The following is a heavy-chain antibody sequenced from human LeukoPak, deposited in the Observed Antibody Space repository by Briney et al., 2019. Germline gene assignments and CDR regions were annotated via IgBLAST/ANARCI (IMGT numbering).Heavy chain of an antibody. CDR2: IYSSGSA. J-gene: IGHJ6*02. Sequence: TSETLSLTCTVSGGSISSSSYYWTWIRQHPRKGLEWIGYIYSSGSAYYNPSLKSRVIISVDRSNNQFSLKMSSVTAADTGVYYCACRVGYSTWDYYYFGLDVWGHGTAVTVSS. V-gene: IGHV4-31*03. CDR1: GGSISSSSYY. CDR3: ACRVGYSTWDYYYFGLDV. D-gene: IGHD5-18*01.